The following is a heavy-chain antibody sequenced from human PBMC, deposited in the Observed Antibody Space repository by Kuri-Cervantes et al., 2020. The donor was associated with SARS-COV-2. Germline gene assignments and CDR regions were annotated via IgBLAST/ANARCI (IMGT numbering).Heavy chain of an antibody. V-gene: IGHV1-8*01. CDR2: MNPNSGNT. Sequence: ASVKVSCKASGYTFTSYDINWVRQATGQGLEWMGWMNPNSGNTGYAQKFQGRVTMTRDTSISTAYMELSRLRSDDTAVYYCARASRTTGTRYYFDYWGHGTLVTVSS. CDR1: GYTFTSYD. D-gene: IGHD4-11*01. CDR3: ARASRTTGTRYYFDY. J-gene: IGHJ4*01.